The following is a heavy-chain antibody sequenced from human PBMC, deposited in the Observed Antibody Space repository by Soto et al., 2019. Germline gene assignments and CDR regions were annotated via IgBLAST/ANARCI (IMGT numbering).Heavy chain of an antibody. CDR2: IIPIFGTA. J-gene: IGHJ6*02. V-gene: IGHV1-69*01. D-gene: IGHD5-12*01. CDR1: GGTFSSYA. CDR3: ARGDYTVATKKTYYYYYGMDV. Sequence: QVQLVQSGAEVKKPGSSVKVSCKASGGTFSSYAISWVRQAPGQGLEWMGGIIPIFGTANYAQKFQGRVTITADESTSTAYMELSSLRSEDTAVYYCARGDYTVATKKTYYYYYGMDVWGQGTTVTVSS.